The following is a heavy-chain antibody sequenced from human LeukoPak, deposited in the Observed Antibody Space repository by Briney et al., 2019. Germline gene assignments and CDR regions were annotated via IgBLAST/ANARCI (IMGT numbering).Heavy chain of an antibody. D-gene: IGHD3-10*01. CDR2: ISGSGGST. Sequence: GGSLRLSCAASGFTFSSYAMSWVRQAPGKGLEWVSAISGSGGSTYYADSVKGRFTISRDNSKNTLYLQMNSLRAEDTAVYYCAKDATYYYGSGTHGDYWGQGTLVTVSS. CDR1: GFTFSSYA. J-gene: IGHJ4*02. CDR3: AKDATYYYGSGTHGDY. V-gene: IGHV3-23*01.